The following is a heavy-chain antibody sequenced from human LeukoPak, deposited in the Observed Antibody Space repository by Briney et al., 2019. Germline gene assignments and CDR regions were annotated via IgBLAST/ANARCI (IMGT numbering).Heavy chain of an antibody. J-gene: IGHJ4*02. D-gene: IGHD3-3*01. V-gene: IGHV3-23*01. CDR3: AKDDELRFLEWLDKPTDYFDY. CDR1: GFTFSSYA. CDR2: ISGRGDST. Sequence: PGGSLRLSCAASGFTFSSYAMSWVRQAPGKGLEWVSAISGRGDSTYYADSVRGGFTISRYNSKNTLYLKMNSLRAEDTAVYYCAKDDELRFLEWLDKPTDYFDYWGQGTLVTVSS.